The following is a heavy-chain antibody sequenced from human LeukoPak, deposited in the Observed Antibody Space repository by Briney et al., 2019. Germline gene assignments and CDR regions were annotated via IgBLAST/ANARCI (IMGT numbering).Heavy chain of an antibody. CDR3: AGVRYDRSGYRPENWFDP. CDR2: IIPIFGTA. CDR1: GGTFSSYA. Sequence: ASVKVSCKASGGTFSSYAISWVRQAPGQGLEWMGGIIPIFGTANYAQKFQGRVTITADESTSTAYMELSSLRSEDTAVYYCAGVRYDRSGYRPENWFDPWGQGTLVTVSS. D-gene: IGHD3-22*01. J-gene: IGHJ5*02. V-gene: IGHV1-69*01.